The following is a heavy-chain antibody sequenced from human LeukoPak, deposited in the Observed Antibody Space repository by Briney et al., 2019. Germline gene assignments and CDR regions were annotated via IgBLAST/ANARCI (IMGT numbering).Heavy chain of an antibody. CDR1: GGSISSYY. J-gene: IGHJ4*02. V-gene: IGHV4-59*01. Sequence: PSETLSLTCTVSGGSISSYYWSWIRQPPGKGLEWIGYIYYSGSTNYNPSLKSRVTISVDTSKNQFSLKLSSVTAADTAVYYCARSMRGSYYVDYFDYWGQGTLVTVSS. CDR3: ARSMRGSYYVDYFDY. CDR2: IYYSGST. D-gene: IGHD1-26*01.